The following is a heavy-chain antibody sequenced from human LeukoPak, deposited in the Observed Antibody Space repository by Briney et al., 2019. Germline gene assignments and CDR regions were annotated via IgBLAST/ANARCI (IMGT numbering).Heavy chain of an antibody. D-gene: IGHD3-22*01. Sequence: SETLSLTCTVSGGSISSYYWSWIRQPPGKGLEWIGSIYYSGSTYYNPSLKSRVTIFVDTSKNQFSLKLSSVTAADTAVYYCARHGSYYDSSGYYPFEDWGQGTLVTVSS. CDR2: IYYSGST. CDR1: GGSISSYY. V-gene: IGHV4-59*05. CDR3: ARHGSYYDSSGYYPFED. J-gene: IGHJ4*02.